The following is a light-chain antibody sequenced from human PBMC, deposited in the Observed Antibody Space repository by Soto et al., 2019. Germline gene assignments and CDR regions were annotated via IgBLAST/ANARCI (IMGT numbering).Light chain of an antibody. CDR1: QSISSN. J-gene: IGKJ2*02. CDR2: GAS. V-gene: IGKV3-15*01. Sequence: EIVMTQSPAPLSVSPGERATLSCRASQSISSNLAWYQQKPGQAPRLLIYGASTRATGIPATFSGSGSGTEFTLTISSLQSEDFAVYYCQQYYNWPPGTFGQGTKLEIK. CDR3: QQYYNWPPGT.